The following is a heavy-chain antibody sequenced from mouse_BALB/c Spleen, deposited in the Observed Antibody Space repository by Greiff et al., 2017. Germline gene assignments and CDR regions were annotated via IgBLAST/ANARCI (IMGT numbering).Heavy chain of an antibody. J-gene: IGHJ2*01. CDR2: IDPENGNT. CDR1: GFNIKDYY. Sequence: VQLKESGAELVRPGALVKLSCKASGFNIKDYYMHWVKQRPEQGLEWIGWIDPENGNTIYDPKFQGKASITADTSSNTAYLQLSSLTSEDTAVYYCARRAVHDYWGQGTTLTVSS. D-gene: IGHD1-1*01. CDR3: ARRAVHDY. V-gene: IGHV14-1*02.